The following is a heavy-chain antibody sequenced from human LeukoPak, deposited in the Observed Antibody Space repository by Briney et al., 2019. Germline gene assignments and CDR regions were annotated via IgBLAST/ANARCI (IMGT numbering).Heavy chain of an antibody. CDR1: GYTFTGYY. V-gene: IGHV1-2*02. J-gene: IGHJ4*02. Sequence: ASVKVSCKASGYTFTGYYMHWVRQAPGQGLEWMGWINPNSGGTNYAQKFQGRVTMTRDTSISTAYMELSRLRSGDTAVYYCARGTYSYGYLNLDYWGQGTLVTVSS. CDR3: ARGTYSYGYLNLDY. CDR2: INPNSGGT. D-gene: IGHD5-18*01.